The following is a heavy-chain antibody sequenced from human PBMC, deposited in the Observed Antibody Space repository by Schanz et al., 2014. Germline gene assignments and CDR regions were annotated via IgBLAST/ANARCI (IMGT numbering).Heavy chain of an antibody. D-gene: IGHD3-9*01. Sequence: EVQLLESGGGLVQPGGSLRLSCAASGFTFTNYAMSWVRQAPGKGLEWVSNIPWNGAAIGYAGSVRGRFTISSDSSKNTLYLQMSSLRADDTAVYYCAKAADWPVTRFDPWGQGTLVTVSS. CDR3: AKAADWPVTRFDP. CDR2: IPWNGAAI. CDR1: GFTFTNYA. J-gene: IGHJ5*02. V-gene: IGHV3-23*01.